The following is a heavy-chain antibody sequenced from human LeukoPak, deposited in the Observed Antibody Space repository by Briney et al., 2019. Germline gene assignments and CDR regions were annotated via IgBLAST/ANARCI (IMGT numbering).Heavy chain of an antibody. D-gene: IGHD5-18*01. CDR3: ARGLQVKKYGYVPDDY. Sequence: SVKVSCKASGGTFSSYAISWVRQAPGQGLEWMGRIIPIFGIANYAQKFQGRVTITAGKSTSTAYMELSSLRSEDTAVYYCARGLQVKKYGYVPDDYWGQGTLVTVSS. CDR2: IIPIFGIA. CDR1: GGTFSSYA. J-gene: IGHJ4*02. V-gene: IGHV1-69*04.